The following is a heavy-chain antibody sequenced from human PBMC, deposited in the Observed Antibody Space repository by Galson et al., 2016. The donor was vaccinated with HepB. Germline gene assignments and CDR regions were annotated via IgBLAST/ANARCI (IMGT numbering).Heavy chain of an antibody. CDR1: GGSISSSNYF. V-gene: IGHV4-39*01. Sequence: SETLSLTCTVSGGSISSSNYFWGWIRQPPGKGLEWIGNFYNSGSTSYNPSLQSRVTISVDTSKNRISLKLSSVTAADTAVYHCARPYCSSTSCCGYCGMDVWGQGTTVTVSS. D-gene: IGHD2-2*01. J-gene: IGHJ6*02. CDR3: ARPYCSSTSCCGYCGMDV. CDR2: FYNSGST.